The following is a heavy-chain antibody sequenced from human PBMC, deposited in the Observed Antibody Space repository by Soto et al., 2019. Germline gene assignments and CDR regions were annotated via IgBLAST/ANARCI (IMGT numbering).Heavy chain of an antibody. CDR3: ARGVGSSPPRD. V-gene: IGHV4-59*01. D-gene: IGHD1-26*01. Sequence: SETLSLTCTISGGSISVYCWSWIRQSPRQGLEWIGYVYDNGRPYYSPSLKSRVTISADTSKNQISLKLTSATAADTAVYYCARGVGSSPPRDWGRGTLVTGSS. CDR1: GGSISVYC. J-gene: IGHJ4*02. CDR2: VYDNGRP.